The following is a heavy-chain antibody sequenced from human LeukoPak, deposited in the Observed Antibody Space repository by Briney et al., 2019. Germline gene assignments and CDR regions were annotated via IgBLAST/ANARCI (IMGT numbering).Heavy chain of an antibody. CDR2: ISSSSSYI. Sequence: PGGSLRLSCAASGFTFSSYSMNWVRQAPGKGLEWVSSISSSSSYIYYADSVKGRFTISRDNAKNSLYLQMNSLRAEDTAVYYCARDDDEGGMIVVVNSLFDYWGQGTLVTVSS. CDR1: GFTFSSYS. V-gene: IGHV3-21*01. D-gene: IGHD3-22*01. J-gene: IGHJ4*02. CDR3: ARDDDEGGMIVVVNSLFDY.